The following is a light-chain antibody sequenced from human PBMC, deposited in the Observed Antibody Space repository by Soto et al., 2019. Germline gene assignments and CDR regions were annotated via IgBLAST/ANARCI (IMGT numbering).Light chain of an antibody. V-gene: IGLV2-23*02. CDR1: SSDVGSYNL. CDR3: CSYAGSSTNYV. J-gene: IGLJ1*01. Sequence: QSALTQPASVSGSPGQSITISCTGTSSDVGSYNLVSWYQQHPGKAPKLMIYEVSKRPSGVSHRFSGSKSGNTASLTISGLQAEDEADYYCCSYAGSSTNYVFGTGTKVTVL. CDR2: EVS.